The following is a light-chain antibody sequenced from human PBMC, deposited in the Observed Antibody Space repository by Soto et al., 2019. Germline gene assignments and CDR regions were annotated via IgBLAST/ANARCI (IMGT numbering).Light chain of an antibody. J-gene: IGLJ1*01. CDR2: DVN. CDR3: CSYADTLYV. CDR1: SSDVGGYNY. V-gene: IGLV2-11*01. Sequence: QSALTQPRSVSGSPGQSVTISCTGTSSDVGGYNYVSWYQQRPGKAPKLLIYDVNKRPSGVPDRFSSSKSGNTASLTISGLQAEDDADYYCCSYADTLYVFGTGTKVTVL.